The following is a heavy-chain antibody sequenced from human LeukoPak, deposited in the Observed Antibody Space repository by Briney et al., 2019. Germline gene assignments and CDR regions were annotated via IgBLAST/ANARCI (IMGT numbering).Heavy chain of an antibody. V-gene: IGHV3-23*01. J-gene: IGHJ1*01. CDR1: GFTFSIYA. Sequence: GGSLRLSCAVSGFTFSIYAASWVRQAPGKGLEWVSVISGSGDSTYYADSVKGRFTISRDNAKNTVFLQMNSLRAEDTAVYYCARDARYSFQLWGQGTLVTVSS. CDR2: ISGSGDST. D-gene: IGHD4-11*01. CDR3: ARDARYSFQL.